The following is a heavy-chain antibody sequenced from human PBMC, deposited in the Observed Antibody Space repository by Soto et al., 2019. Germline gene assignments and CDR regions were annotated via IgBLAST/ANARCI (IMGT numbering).Heavy chain of an antibody. Sequence: ASVKVSCKASGGTFSSYAISWVRQAPGQGLEWMGGIIPIFGTANYAQKFQGRVTITADESTSTAYMELSSLRSEDTAVYYCARDILGYCSGGSCYSGRGGYWGQGTLVTVSS. V-gene: IGHV1-69*13. CDR2: IIPIFGTA. CDR3: ARDILGYCSGGSCYSGRGGY. D-gene: IGHD2-15*01. J-gene: IGHJ4*02. CDR1: GGTFSSYA.